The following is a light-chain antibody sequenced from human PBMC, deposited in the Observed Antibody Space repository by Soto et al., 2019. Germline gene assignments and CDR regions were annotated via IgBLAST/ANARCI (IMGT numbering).Light chain of an antibody. J-gene: IGLJ1*01. V-gene: IGLV2-11*01. CDR3: RSYAGSYTNYV. CDR1: ISDVGGYNY. CDR2: DVS. Sequence: TLPRSVSGSPGQSVTISCTGTISDVGGYNYVSWYQQHPGKAPKLMIYDVSKRPSGVPDRFSGSKSGNTASLTISGLQAEDEADYYCRSYAGSYTNYVFGTGTKVTVL.